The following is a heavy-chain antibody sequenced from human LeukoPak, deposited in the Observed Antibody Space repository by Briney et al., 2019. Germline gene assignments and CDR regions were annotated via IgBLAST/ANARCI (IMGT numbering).Heavy chain of an antibody. V-gene: IGHV3-21*01. Sequence: GGSLRLSCAAYGFTFSSYSMNWVRQAPGKGLEWVSSISSSSSYIYYADSVKGRFTISRDNAKNSLYLQMNSLRAEDTAVYYCALGVGYCSSTSCQGFDYWGQGTLVTVSS. D-gene: IGHD2-2*01. CDR1: GFTFSSYS. CDR2: ISSSSSYI. J-gene: IGHJ4*02. CDR3: ALGVGYCSSTSCQGFDY.